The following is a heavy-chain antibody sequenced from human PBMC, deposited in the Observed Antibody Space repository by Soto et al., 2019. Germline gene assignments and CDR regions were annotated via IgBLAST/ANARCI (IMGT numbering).Heavy chain of an antibody. D-gene: IGHD5-18*01. CDR3: ARDTAMVSPYYYYYGMDV. J-gene: IGHJ6*02. Sequence: SVKVSCKASGGTFSSYAISWVRQAPGQGLEWMGGIIPIFGTANYAQKFQGRVTITADETTSTAYMELGSLRSEDTAVYYCARDTAMVSPYYYYYGMDVWGQGTTVTVSS. CDR1: GGTFSSYA. CDR2: IIPIFGTA. V-gene: IGHV1-69*13.